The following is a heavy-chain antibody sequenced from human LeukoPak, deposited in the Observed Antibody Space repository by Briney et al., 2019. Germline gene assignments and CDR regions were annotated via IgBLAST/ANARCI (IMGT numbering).Heavy chain of an antibody. CDR1: GGSISSYY. V-gene: IGHV4-4*07. J-gene: IGHJ6*03. D-gene: IGHD6-19*01. CDR2: IYTSGST. CDR3: ASGYSSGWGYYYYYMDV. Sequence: PSETLSLTCTVSGGSISSYYWSWIRQPAGKGLEWIGRIYTSGSTNYNPSLKSRVTISVDTSKNQFSLKLSSVTAADTAVYYCASGYSSGWGYYYYYMDVWGKGTMVTVSS.